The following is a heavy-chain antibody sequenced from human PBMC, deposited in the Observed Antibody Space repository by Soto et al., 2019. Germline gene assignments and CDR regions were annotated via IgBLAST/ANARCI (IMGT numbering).Heavy chain of an antibody. CDR3: VRYYSGYAGANAFDI. CDR2: IIPIFGTA. V-gene: IGHV1-69*01. Sequence: QVQLVQSGAEVKKPGSSVKVSCKASGGTFSSYAISWVRQAPGQGLEWMGGIIPIFGTANYAQKFQGRVTITADESTSTAYMELSSLRSDDTAVYYCVRYYSGYAGANAFDIWGQGTMVTVSS. CDR1: GGTFSSYA. D-gene: IGHD5-12*01. J-gene: IGHJ3*02.